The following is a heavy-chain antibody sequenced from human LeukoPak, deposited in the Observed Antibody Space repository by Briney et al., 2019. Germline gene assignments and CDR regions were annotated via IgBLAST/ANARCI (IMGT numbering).Heavy chain of an antibody. V-gene: IGHV3-23*01. CDR3: AKQGGSSWTQLDY. D-gene: IGHD6-13*01. CDR2: ISAGGGST. J-gene: IGHJ4*02. Sequence: GGSLRLSCAASGLTFSDYSMTWVRQAPGKGLSWVSGISAGGGSTYYADSVKGRFTISRDNSKNTLYLQMNSLRADDTAVYYCAKQGGSSWTQLDYWGQGTLVTVSS. CDR1: GLTFSDYS.